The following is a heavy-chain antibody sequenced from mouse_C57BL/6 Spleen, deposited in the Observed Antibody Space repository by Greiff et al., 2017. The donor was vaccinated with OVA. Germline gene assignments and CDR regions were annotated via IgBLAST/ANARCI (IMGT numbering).Heavy chain of an antibody. CDR2: IYPGSGST. D-gene: IGHD1-1*02. CDR1: GYTFTSYW. Sequence: QVQLKESGAELVKPGASVKMSCKASGYTFTSYWITWVKQRPGQGLEWIGDIYPGSGSTNYNEKFKSKATLTVDTSSSTAYMQLSSLTSEDSAVYYCARNNYPNVWGTGTTVTVSS. CDR3: ARNNYPNV. V-gene: IGHV1-55*01. J-gene: IGHJ1*03.